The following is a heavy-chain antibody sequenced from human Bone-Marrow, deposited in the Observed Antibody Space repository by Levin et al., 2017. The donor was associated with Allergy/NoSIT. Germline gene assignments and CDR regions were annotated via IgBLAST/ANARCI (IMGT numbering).Heavy chain of an antibody. V-gene: IGHV4-59*01. CDR3: ARGSTVTTGYGMDV. J-gene: IGHJ6*02. CDR1: GDSISNYY. D-gene: IGHD4-17*01. CDR2: IHYSGST. Sequence: PSQTLSLTCSVSGDSISNYYWSWIRQPPGKGLEWIGYIHYSGSTNYNPSLKSRVTTSVDTSKNQFSLKLSSVTAADTAVYYCARGSTVTTGYGMDVWGQGTTVTVSS.